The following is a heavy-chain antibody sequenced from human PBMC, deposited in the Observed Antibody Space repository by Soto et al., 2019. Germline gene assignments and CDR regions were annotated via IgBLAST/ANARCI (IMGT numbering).Heavy chain of an antibody. D-gene: IGHD6-13*01. V-gene: IGHV1-69*12. CDR1: GGTFSTYA. CDR3: ARGGSSSDY. CDR2: TIPSTGST. J-gene: IGHJ4*02. Sequence: QVQLVQSGAEVKKPGSSVKVSCKAFGGTFSTYAVSWVRQATGQGLEWVGGTIPSTGSTNHAQKFQGRVTITADESTRTVYMEVASLRSDDTAVYYCARGGSSSDYWGQGTLVTVSS.